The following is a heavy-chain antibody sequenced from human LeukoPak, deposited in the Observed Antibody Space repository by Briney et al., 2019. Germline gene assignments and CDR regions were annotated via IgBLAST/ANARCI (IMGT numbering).Heavy chain of an antibody. D-gene: IGHD3-22*01. CDR1: GFTFSDHH. CDR3: ATPLDYYDRSDSHQGGD. CDR2: IKHNGSEK. V-gene: IGHV3-7*03. Sequence: GGSLRLSCAASGFTFSDHHMTWVRQAPGKGLEWVANIKHNGSEKNYVDSVKGRFTISRDNAKNSLYLQMNSLRAEDTAVYYCATPLDYYDRSDSHQGGDWGQGTLVTVSS. J-gene: IGHJ4*02.